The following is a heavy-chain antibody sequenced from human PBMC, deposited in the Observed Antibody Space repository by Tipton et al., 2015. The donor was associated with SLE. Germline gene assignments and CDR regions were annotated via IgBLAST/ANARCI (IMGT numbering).Heavy chain of an antibody. J-gene: IGHJ4*02. Sequence: LRLSCTASGGSISSYYWSWIRQPPGKGLEWIGYIYYSGSTNYNPSLKSRVTISVDTSKKQFSLKVSSVTAADTAIYYCARGESPGGTFDYWGQGTLVTVSS. CDR2: IYYSGST. D-gene: IGHD1-26*01. CDR1: GGSISSYY. V-gene: IGHV4-59*08. CDR3: ARGESPGGTFDY.